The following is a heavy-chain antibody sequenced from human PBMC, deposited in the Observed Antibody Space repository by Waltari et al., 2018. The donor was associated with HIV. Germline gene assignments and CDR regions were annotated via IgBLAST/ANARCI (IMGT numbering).Heavy chain of an antibody. D-gene: IGHD3-10*01. J-gene: IGHJ6*02. CDR3: ARVGVITTYYYYGMDV. Sequence: EVQLVESGGGLIQPGGSLRLSCAASGFTVSSNYMSWVRQAPGKGVEWVSVIDSGGSTYDADAVKGRFTISRDNSKSTRYLQMNSLRAEDTAVYYCARVGVITTYYYYGMDVWGQGTTVTVSS. CDR2: IDSGGST. V-gene: IGHV3-53*01. CDR1: GFTVSSNY.